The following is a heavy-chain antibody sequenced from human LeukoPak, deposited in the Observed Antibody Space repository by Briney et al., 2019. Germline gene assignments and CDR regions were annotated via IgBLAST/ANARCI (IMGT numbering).Heavy chain of an antibody. Sequence: GGSLRLSCAASGFTFSSYWMHWVRQALGKGLVWVLRINSDGSSTSYADSVKGRFTISRDNAKNTLYLQMNSLRAEDTAVYYCARNYYDSSGYYYDDAFDIWGQGTMVTVSS. CDR2: INSDGSST. J-gene: IGHJ3*02. V-gene: IGHV3-74*01. D-gene: IGHD3-22*01. CDR3: ARNYYDSSGYYYDDAFDI. CDR1: GFTFSSYW.